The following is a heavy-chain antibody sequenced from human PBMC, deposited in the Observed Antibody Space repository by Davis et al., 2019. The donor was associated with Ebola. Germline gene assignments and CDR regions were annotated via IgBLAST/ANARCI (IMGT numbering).Heavy chain of an antibody. J-gene: IGHJ4*02. CDR2: ISAYNGNT. CDR1: GCTFTSYG. CDR3: ARKHDYGCNSFDY. Sequence: AASVKVSCKASGCTFTSYGISWVRQAPGQGLEWMGWISAYNGNTNYAQKLQGRVTMTTDTSTSTAYMELRSLGSDDTAVYYCARKHDYGCNSFDYWGQGTLVTVSS. V-gene: IGHV1-18*01. D-gene: IGHD4-23*01.